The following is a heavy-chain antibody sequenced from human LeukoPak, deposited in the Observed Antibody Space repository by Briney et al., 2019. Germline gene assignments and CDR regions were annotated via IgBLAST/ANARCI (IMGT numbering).Heavy chain of an antibody. CDR2: INHSGST. D-gene: IGHD3-10*01. CDR3: ARARTKITIVRGVIDRLYYFDY. J-gene: IGHJ4*02. CDR1: GGSFSGYY. Sequence: PSETLSLTCAVYGGSFSGYYWSWIRQPPGKGLEWIGEINHSGSTNYNPSLKSRVTISVDTSKNQFSLKLSSVTAADTAVYYCARARTKITIVRGVIDRLYYFDYWGQGTLVTVSS. V-gene: IGHV4-34*01.